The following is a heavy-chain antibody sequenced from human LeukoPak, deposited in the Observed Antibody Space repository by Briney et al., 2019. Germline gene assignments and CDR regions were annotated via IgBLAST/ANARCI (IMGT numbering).Heavy chain of an antibody. D-gene: IGHD3-16*02. V-gene: IGHV3-30*04. J-gene: IGHJ6*04. CDR1: GFTFSSYA. Sequence: GGSLRLSCAASGFTFSSYAMHWVRQAPGKGLEWVAVISYDGSNKYYADSVKGRFTISRDNSKNTLYLQMNSLRAEDTAVYYCATGYTYYDYVWASYRYTRGMDVWGKGNPGRRLL. CDR3: ATGYTYYDYVWASYRYTRGMDV. CDR2: ISYDGSNK.